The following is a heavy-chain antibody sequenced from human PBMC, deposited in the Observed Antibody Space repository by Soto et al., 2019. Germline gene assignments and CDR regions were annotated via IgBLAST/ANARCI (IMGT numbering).Heavy chain of an antibody. CDR2: LSGTGGST. D-gene: IGHD1-26*01. CDR1: GFTFSNYA. V-gene: IGHV3-23*01. Sequence: PGGSLRLSCAASGFTFSNYAMSWVRQAPGKGLEWVSSLSGTGGSTKYADSVKGRFTISRDNSKNTLYVQMNSLRAEDTAVYYCAKGGAYYFQQSYYYGMDVWGQGTTVTVSS. CDR3: AKGGAYYFQQSYYYGMDV. J-gene: IGHJ6*02.